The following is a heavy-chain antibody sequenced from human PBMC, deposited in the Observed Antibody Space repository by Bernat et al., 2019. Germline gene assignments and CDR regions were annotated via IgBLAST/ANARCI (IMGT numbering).Heavy chain of an antibody. CDR1: GFTFSSYS. V-gene: IGHV3-48*01. CDR3: ARDQGLPPQGYYGMDV. CDR2: ISSSSSII. Sequence: EVQLVESGGGLVQPGGSLRLSFSASGFTFSSYSMNWVRQAPGKGLEWVSYISSSSSIIYYADSVKGRFTISRDNAKNSLYLQMISLRAEDTAVYYCARDQGLPPQGYYGMDVWGQGTTVTVSS. J-gene: IGHJ6*02.